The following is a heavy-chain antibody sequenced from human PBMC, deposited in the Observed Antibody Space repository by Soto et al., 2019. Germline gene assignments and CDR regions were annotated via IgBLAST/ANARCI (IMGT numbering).Heavy chain of an antibody. V-gene: IGHV1-2*04. J-gene: IGHJ6*02. Sequence: ASVKVSCKASGYTFTGYYMHWVRQAPGQGLEWMGWINPNSGGTNYAQKFQGWVTMTRDTSISTAYMELSGLRSDDTAVYYCARGATLYCSSTSCYQVGPWRNSYGMDVWGQGTTVTVSS. CDR2: INPNSGGT. CDR3: ARGATLYCSSTSCYQVGPWRNSYGMDV. CDR1: GYTFTGYY. D-gene: IGHD2-2*01.